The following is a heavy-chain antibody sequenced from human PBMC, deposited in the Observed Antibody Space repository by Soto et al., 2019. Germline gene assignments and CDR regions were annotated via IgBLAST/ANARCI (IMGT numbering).Heavy chain of an antibody. CDR2: IYYSGST. J-gene: IGHJ2*01. Sequence: QVQLQESSPGLVKPSETLSLTCTVSGGSISSYYWSWIRQPPGKGLEWIGYIYYSGSTNYNPSLKXRXPXXVDTSKNQFSLKLSSVTAADTAVYYCARFTWYFDLWGRGTLVTVSS. CDR1: GGSISSYY. CDR3: ARFTWYFDL. V-gene: IGHV4-59*08.